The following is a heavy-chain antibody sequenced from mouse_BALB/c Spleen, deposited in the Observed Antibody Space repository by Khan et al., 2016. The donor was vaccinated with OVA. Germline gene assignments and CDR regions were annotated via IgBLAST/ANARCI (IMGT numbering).Heavy chain of an antibody. CDR2: IDPANGNT. CDR1: GFNIKDTY. J-gene: IGHJ3*01. Sequence: VQLKQSGAELVKPGASVKLSCTASGFNIKDTYIHWVKQRHEQGLEWIGRIDPANGNTKYDPKFQGKATKTADTSSNTAYLQLSSLTSEDTAVYYCVRDYWDVFAYWGQGTLVTVSA. V-gene: IGHV14-3*02. CDR3: VRDYWDVFAY. D-gene: IGHD4-1*01.